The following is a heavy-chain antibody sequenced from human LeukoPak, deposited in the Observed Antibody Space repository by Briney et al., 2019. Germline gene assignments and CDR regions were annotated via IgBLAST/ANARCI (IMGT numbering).Heavy chain of an antibody. J-gene: IGHJ5*02. Sequence: PGGSLRLPCAASGFTFSSYAMSWVRQAPGKELEWVSAISGSGGSTYYADSVKGRFTISRDNSKNTLYLQMNSLRAEDTAVYYCAKEEYSSSFSSWFDPWGQGTLVTVSS. D-gene: IGHD6-6*01. CDR1: GFTFSSYA. V-gene: IGHV3-23*01. CDR2: ISGSGGST. CDR3: AKEEYSSSFSSWFDP.